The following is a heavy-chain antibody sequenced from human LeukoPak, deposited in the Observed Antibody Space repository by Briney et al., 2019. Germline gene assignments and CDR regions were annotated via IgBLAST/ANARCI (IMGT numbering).Heavy chain of an antibody. D-gene: IGHD5-12*01. Sequence: ASVKVSCKTSGYTFISYGYSWVRQAPGQGLEWMGWVSPYNGNTRYQEKFQGRVTMTTDTSASTVYKELRSLRSDDTAVYYCARETRYIVTSKYNASDIWGQGTMVTVSS. V-gene: IGHV1-18*01. CDR3: ARETRYIVTSKYNASDI. J-gene: IGHJ3*02. CDR1: GYTFISYG. CDR2: VSPYNGNT.